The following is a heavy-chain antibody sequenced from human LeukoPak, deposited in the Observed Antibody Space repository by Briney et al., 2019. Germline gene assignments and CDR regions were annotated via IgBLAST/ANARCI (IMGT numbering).Heavy chain of an antibody. CDR1: GGSISSGSYY. Sequence: SQTLSLTCTVSGGSISSGSYYWSWIRQPAGKGLEWIGRIYTSGSTNYNPSLKSRVTISVDTSKNQFSLKLSSVTAADTAVYYCATDTPGGIYWGQGTLVTVSS. J-gene: IGHJ4*02. D-gene: IGHD1-26*01. CDR2: IYTSGST. V-gene: IGHV4-61*02. CDR3: ATDTPGGIY.